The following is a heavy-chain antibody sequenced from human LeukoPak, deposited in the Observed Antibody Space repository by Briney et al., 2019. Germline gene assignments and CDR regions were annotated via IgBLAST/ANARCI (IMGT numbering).Heavy chain of an antibody. CDR2: IYSGGST. D-gene: IGHD2-2*01. CDR3: ATVGYCSSTSCLSEDY. Sequence: GGSPRLSCAASGFTVSSDYMSWVRQAPGKGLEWVSVIYSGGSTYYADSVKGRFTISRDNSKNTLYLQMNSLRAEDTAVYYCATVGYCSSTSCLSEDYWGQGTLVTVSS. CDR1: GFTVSSDY. V-gene: IGHV3-66*02. J-gene: IGHJ4*02.